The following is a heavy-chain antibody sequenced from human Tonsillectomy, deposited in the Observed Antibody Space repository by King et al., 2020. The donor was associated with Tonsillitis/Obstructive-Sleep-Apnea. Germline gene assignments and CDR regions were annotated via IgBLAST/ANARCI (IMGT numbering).Heavy chain of an antibody. CDR3: ARVTRANYRSSGYYYFDY. CDR2: IYSGGST. V-gene: IGHV3-53*01. Sequence: VQLVESGGGLTQPGGSLRLSCAASGLTVTDNYMSWVRQAPGKGLEWVSIIYSGGSTYYSDSVRGRFTISRDISKNTLYLQMSSLRAEDTAVYYCARVTRANYRSSGYYYFDYWGQGTLVTVSS. D-gene: IGHD3-22*01. CDR1: GLTVTDNY. J-gene: IGHJ4*02.